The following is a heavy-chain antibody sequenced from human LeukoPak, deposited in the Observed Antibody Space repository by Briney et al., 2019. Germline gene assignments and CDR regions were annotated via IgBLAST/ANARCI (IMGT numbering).Heavy chain of an antibody. Sequence: GGSLRLSCAASGFTVSSNYMSWVRQAPGKGLEWVSVIYSGGSTYYADSVKGRFTISRDNSKNTLYLQMSSLRAEDTAVYYCAGTDYGDYSTGYYGMDVWGQGTTVTVSS. V-gene: IGHV3-66*01. CDR2: IYSGGST. CDR1: GFTVSSNY. J-gene: IGHJ6*02. D-gene: IGHD4-17*01. CDR3: AGTDYGDYSTGYYGMDV.